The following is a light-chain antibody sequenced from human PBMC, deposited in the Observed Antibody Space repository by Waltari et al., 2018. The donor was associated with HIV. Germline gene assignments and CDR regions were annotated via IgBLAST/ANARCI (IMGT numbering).Light chain of an antibody. V-gene: IGLV1-51*01. CDR3: GTWDSSLSAV. CDR1: GSNIGGHE. J-gene: IGLJ3*02. Sequence: QSVLTQPPSVSAAPGQKVTISCSGRGSNIGGHEVSWYQQLPGTAPKLLMYDNKKRSSGIPDRFSGSKSGTSATLGITGLPTGDEADYYCGTWDSSLSAVFGGGTKVTV. CDR2: DNK.